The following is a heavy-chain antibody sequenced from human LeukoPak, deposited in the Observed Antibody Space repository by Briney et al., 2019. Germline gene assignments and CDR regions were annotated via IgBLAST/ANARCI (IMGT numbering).Heavy chain of an antibody. CDR2: ISSSSSYI. CDR3: ARDQTWNDPLDY. J-gene: IGHJ4*02. V-gene: IGHV3-21*01. Sequence: GGSLRLSCAASGFTFSSYSMNWVRQAPGKGLEWVSSISSSSSYIYYADSVKGRFPISRDNAKNSLYLQMNSLRAEDTAVYYCARDQTWNDPLDYWGQATLVTVSS. CDR1: GFTFSSYS. D-gene: IGHD1-1*01.